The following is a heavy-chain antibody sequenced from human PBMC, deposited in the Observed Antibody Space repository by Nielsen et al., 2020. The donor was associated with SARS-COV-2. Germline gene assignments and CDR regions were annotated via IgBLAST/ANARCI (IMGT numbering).Heavy chain of an antibody. CDR1: GFTFSDYY. CDR3: ASSGYSYYFDY. CDR2: ISSSSSYT. V-gene: IGHV3-11*03. J-gene: IGHJ4*02. Sequence: GESLKISCAASGFTFSDYYMSWIRQAPGKGLEWVSYISSSSSYTNYADSVKGRFTISRDNAKNSLYLQMNSLRAEDTAVYYCASSGYSYYFDYWGQGTLVTVSS. D-gene: IGHD3-22*01.